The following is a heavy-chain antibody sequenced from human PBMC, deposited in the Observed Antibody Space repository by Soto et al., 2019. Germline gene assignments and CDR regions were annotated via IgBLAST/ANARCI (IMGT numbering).Heavy chain of an antibody. V-gene: IGHV4-4*07. D-gene: IGHD4-17*01. CDR3: TRGTFETTAPFY. CDR1: GGSISNDR. Sequence: QVQLQESGPGLGNPWETLSLTCTVSGGSISNDRWSWVRQPAGKGLEWIGRIFASGRTNYNPSLQRRVAMSVDTSKNQSSLTMTSLAAADTAVYYCTRGTFETTAPFYWGQGIPVTVSS. CDR2: IFASGRT. J-gene: IGHJ4*02.